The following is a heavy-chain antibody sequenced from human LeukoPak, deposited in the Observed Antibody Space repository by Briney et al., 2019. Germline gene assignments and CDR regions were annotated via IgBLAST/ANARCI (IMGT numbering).Heavy chain of an antibody. CDR1: GFTFSNYW. Sequence: GGSLRLSCAASGFTFSNYWMSWVRQAPGKGLEWLANIKEDGSEKFYVDSVKGRFTISRDNAKNSLYLQMNSLRAEDTAVYYCARSFGDYLFDYWGQGTLVTVSS. J-gene: IGHJ4*02. V-gene: IGHV3-7*01. CDR3: ARSFGDYLFDY. D-gene: IGHD4-17*01. CDR2: IKEDGSEK.